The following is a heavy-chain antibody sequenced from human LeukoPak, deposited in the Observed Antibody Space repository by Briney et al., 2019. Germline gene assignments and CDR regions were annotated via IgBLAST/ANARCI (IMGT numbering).Heavy chain of an antibody. Sequence: SETLSLTCAVYRGSSCGYYWSCIRHPPGKGLEWIGEINHSGSTNNNPSLKSRVTISVDTSKNQFSLKLSSVTAADTAVYYCARARVPYAYYFDSWGQGALVTVSS. CDR3: ARARVPYAYYFDS. J-gene: IGHJ4*02. CDR1: RGSSCGYY. D-gene: IGHD2-2*01. CDR2: INHSGST. V-gene: IGHV4-34*01.